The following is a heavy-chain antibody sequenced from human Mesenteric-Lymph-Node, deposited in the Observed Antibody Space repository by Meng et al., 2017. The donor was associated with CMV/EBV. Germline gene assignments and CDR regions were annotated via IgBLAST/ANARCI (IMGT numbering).Heavy chain of an antibody. D-gene: IGHD3-3*01. CDR2: ISGSSSYI. Sequence: GESLKISCAASGFTFSSYAMSWVRQAPGKGLEWVSAISGSSSYIYYADSVKGRFTISRDNAKNSLYLQMNSLRAEDTAVYYCAREKGYYDFWSGHDGIYYYYGMDVWGQGTTVTVSS. CDR1: GFTFSSYA. V-gene: IGHV3-21*01. CDR3: AREKGYYDFWSGHDGIYYYYGMDV. J-gene: IGHJ6*02.